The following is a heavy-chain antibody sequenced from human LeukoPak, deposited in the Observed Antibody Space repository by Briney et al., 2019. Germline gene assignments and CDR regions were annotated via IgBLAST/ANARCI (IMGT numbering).Heavy chain of an antibody. CDR1: GGSISSYY. J-gene: IGHJ4*02. CDR2: IYYSGST. CDR3: ASGDCSSTSCFDY. V-gene: IGHV4-59*01. Sequence: PSETLSLTCTVSGGSISSYYWSWIRRPPGKGLEWIGYIYYSGSTNYNPSLKSRVTISVDTSKNQFSLKLSSVTAADTAVYYCASGDCSSTSCFDYWGQGTLVTVSS. D-gene: IGHD2-2*01.